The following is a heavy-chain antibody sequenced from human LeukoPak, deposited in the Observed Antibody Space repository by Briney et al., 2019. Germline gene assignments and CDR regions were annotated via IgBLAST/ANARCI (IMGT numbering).Heavy chain of an antibody. D-gene: IGHD1-26*01. CDR3: ARTGGRGIVVGAAHFDY. V-gene: IGHV1-46*01. J-gene: IGHJ4*02. Sequence: ASVKVSCKASGYTFTSYYMHWVRQAPGQGLEWTGIINPSGGSTSYAQKFQGRVTMTRDTSTSTVYMELSSLRSEDTAVYYCARTGGRGIVVGAAHFDYWGQGTLVTVSS. CDR2: INPSGGST. CDR1: GYTFTSYY.